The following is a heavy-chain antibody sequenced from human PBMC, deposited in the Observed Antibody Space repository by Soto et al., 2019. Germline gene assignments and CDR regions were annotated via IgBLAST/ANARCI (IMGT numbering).Heavy chain of an antibody. J-gene: IGHJ6*02. Sequence: QVQLVQSGAEVKKPGSSVKVSCKASGGTFSSYAISWVRQAPGQGLEWMGGIIPIVGTGNYAQNFQGRVTISADESTSKAYMELSSLKSEDTAMYYCARDLRAAGRPGMDVWGQGTPVTVSS. CDR2: IIPIVGTG. CDR3: ARDLRAAGRPGMDV. D-gene: IGHD6-13*01. CDR1: GGTFSSYA. V-gene: IGHV1-69*01.